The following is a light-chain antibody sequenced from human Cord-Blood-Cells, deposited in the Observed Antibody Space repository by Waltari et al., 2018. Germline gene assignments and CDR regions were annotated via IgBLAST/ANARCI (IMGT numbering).Light chain of an antibody. CDR1: SSDVGGYNY. CDR2: DVS. Sequence: QSALTQPASVSGSPGQSITISCTGTSSDVGGYNYVSWYQQHPGKAPKLSIYDVSNRPSGVSNRFSGSKSGNTASLPISGLQAEDEADYYCSSYTSSSTNWVFGGGTKLTVL. V-gene: IGLV2-14*03. CDR3: SSYTSSSTNWV. J-gene: IGLJ3*02.